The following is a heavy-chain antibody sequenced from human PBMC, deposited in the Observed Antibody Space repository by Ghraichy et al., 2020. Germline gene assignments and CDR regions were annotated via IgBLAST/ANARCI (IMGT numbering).Heavy chain of an antibody. CDR1: GFTFSNYR. Sequence: GEALNISCAASGFTFSNYRMNWVRQAPGKGLEWVSSISTSSSYIFYVDSVKGRFTISRDNAKNSHYLQMNSLRVEDTALYYCARGSGRRSSFDYWGQGTLVIVSS. V-gene: IGHV3-21*06. CDR2: ISTSSSYI. D-gene: IGHD6-25*01. J-gene: IGHJ4*02. CDR3: ARGSGRRSSFDY.